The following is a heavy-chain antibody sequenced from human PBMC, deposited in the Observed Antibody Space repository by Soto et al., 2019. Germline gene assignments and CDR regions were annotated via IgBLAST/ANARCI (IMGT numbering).Heavy chain of an antibody. CDR2: INHSGST. D-gene: IGHD2-15*01. J-gene: IGHJ4*02. V-gene: IGHV4-34*01. Sequence: QVQLQQWGAGLLKPSETLSLTCAVYGGSFSGYYWSWIRQPPGKGLEWIGEINHSGSTNYNPSIKRRVTISVDTSKNQFSLKLSSVTAADTAVYYCASRGYCSGGSCYSRVFDYWGQGTLVTVSS. CDR3: ASRGYCSGGSCYSRVFDY. CDR1: GGSFSGYY.